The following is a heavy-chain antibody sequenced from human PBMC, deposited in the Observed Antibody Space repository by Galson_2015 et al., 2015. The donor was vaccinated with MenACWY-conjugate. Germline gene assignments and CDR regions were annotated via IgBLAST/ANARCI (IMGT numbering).Heavy chain of an antibody. CDR1: GLTFSNVW. D-gene: IGHD2-15*01. J-gene: IGHJ5*02. CDR2: IKCKTDGGTT. CDR3: TRDRDVGGSRWWFDP. Sequence: SLRLSCAASGLTFSNVWMSWVRQAPGKGLEWVARIKCKTDGGTTDYATSVKGRFTISREDSTNTLSLLMNSLKIEDTAMYFCTRDRDVGGSRWWFDPWGQGTLVTVSS. V-gene: IGHV3-15*01.